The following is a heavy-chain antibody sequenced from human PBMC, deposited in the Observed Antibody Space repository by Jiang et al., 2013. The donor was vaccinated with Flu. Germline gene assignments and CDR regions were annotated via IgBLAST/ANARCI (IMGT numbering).Heavy chain of an antibody. V-gene: IGHV4-34*01. D-gene: IGHD2-15*01. Sequence: LLKPSETLSLTCAVYRWVLQWLLLELDPPAPREGAGADWGKSIIVEAPTTTRPSRVESPYQLDTSKNQFSLKLSSVTAADTAVYYCARGRWYYDYWGQGTLVTVSS. J-gene: IGHJ4*02. CDR1: RWVLQWLL. CDR2: SIIVEAP. CDR3: ARGRWYYDY.